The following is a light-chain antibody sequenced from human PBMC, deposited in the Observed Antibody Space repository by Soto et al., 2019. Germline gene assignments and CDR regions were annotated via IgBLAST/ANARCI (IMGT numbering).Light chain of an antibody. CDR2: TAS. V-gene: IGKV1-12*01. CDR1: QGISSW. CDR3: QQADSFPFT. Sequence: DIQMTQSPSSVSASVGDRVTITCRASQGISSWLGWYQQKPGKAPKLLIYTASTLLSGVPSRFSGSGAGTDFTLTISSLQPEDFATYYWQQADSFPFTFGPGTKVDIK. J-gene: IGKJ3*01.